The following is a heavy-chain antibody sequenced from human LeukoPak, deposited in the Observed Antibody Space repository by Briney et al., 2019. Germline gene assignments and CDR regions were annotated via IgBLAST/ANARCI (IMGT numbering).Heavy chain of an antibody. Sequence: SETLSLTCTVSVGSIGIYYGRWIRQPPGEGLEGIGYIYYSGTTNYNPSLKRRVTISVDTSKNQFSLNLSSVTAAATALYSCARSERIIMILGGAFDIWGQGTMVTVSS. D-gene: IGHD3-22*01. J-gene: IGHJ3*02. V-gene: IGHV4-59*08. CDR2: IYYSGTT. CDR1: VGSIGIYY. CDR3: ARSERIIMILGGAFDI.